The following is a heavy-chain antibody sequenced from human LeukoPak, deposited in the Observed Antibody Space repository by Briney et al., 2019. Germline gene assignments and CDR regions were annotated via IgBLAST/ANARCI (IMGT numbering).Heavy chain of an antibody. CDR2: VSPSGGRT. J-gene: IGHJ4*02. D-gene: IGHD2-2*01. Sequence: GGSLRLSCGASGFTFSSYAMSWVRQSPGRGLEWVAGVSPSGGRTLYADSVEGRFTISRDNSNDIEYLQLSSLRAEDSALYYCAKVRGVYCSSPACYYYDSWGQGTPVTVSS. CDR3: AKVRGVYCSSPACYYYDS. CDR1: GFTFSSYA. V-gene: IGHV3-23*01.